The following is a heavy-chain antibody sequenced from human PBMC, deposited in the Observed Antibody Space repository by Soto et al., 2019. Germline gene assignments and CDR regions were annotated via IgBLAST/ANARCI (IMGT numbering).Heavy chain of an antibody. CDR1: GGSISSSSYY. V-gene: IGHV4-39*01. CDR2: IYYSGST. J-gene: IGHJ4*02. D-gene: IGHD4-17*01. Sequence: PSETLSLTCTVSGGSISSSSYYWGWIRQPPGKGLEWIGSIYYSGSTYYNPSLKSRVTISVDTSKNQFSLKLSSVTAADTAVYYCASLSRGDYPYFDYWGQGTLVTVSS. CDR3: ASLSRGDYPYFDY.